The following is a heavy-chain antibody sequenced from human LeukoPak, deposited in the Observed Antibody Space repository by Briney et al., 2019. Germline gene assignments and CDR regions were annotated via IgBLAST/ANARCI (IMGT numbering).Heavy chain of an antibody. CDR3: AKGGIAVAGTFFDY. Sequence: PGGSLRLSCAASGFTFSSYGMHWVRQAPGKGLEWVAVISYDGSNKYYADSVKGRFTISRDNSKNTLYLQMNSLRAEDTAVYYCAKGGIAVAGTFFDYWGQGTLATVSS. CDR1: GFTFSSYG. V-gene: IGHV3-30*18. J-gene: IGHJ4*02. CDR2: ISYDGSNK. D-gene: IGHD6-19*01.